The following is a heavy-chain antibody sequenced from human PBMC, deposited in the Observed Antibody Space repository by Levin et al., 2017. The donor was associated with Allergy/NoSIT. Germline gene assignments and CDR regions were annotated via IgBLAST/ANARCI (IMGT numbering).Heavy chain of an antibody. D-gene: IGHD2-2*01. CDR1: GFTFDNFA. CDR3: TRIYCSSTSCYAVFFQH. V-gene: IGHV3-49*04. CDR2: IRSNAYGGTT. J-gene: IGHJ1*01. Sequence: GESLKISCTASGFTFDNFAMTWVRQAPGKGLEWVGFIRSNAYGGTTEYAASVNGRFTISKDDSRSIAYLQMNTLKAEDTAVYYCTRIYCSSTSCYAVFFQHWGQGTLVTVSS.